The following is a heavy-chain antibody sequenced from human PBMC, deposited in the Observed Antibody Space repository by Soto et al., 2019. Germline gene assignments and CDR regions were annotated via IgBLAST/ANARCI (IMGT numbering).Heavy chain of an antibody. V-gene: IGHV1-69*13. CDR3: ARDYDILTGYKEYNWLDP. CDR1: GGTFSSYA. D-gene: IGHD3-9*01. CDR2: IIPIFGTA. Sequence: ASVKVSCKASGGTFSSYAISWVRQAPGQGLEWMGGIIPIFGTANYAQKFQGRVTITADESTSTAYMELSSLRSEDTAVYYCARDYDILTGYKEYNWLDPWGQGTLVTVSS. J-gene: IGHJ5*02.